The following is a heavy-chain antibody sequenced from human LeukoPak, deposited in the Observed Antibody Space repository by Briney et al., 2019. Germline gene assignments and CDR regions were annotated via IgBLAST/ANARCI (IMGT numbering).Heavy chain of an antibody. CDR2: ISGSGGST. V-gene: IGHV3-23*01. J-gene: IGHJ4*02. Sequence: GGSLRLSCAASEFTFSSYAMSWVRQAPGKGLEWVSAISGSGGSTYYADSVKGWFTISRDNSKNTLYLQMNSLRAEDTAVYYCARVAAAGREFFDYWGQGTLVTVSS. CDR1: EFTFSSYA. CDR3: ARVAAAGREFFDY. D-gene: IGHD6-13*01.